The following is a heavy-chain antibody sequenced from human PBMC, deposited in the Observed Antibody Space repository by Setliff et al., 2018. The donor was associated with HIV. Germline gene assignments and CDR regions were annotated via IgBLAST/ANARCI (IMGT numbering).Heavy chain of an antibody. CDR2: ISSSSSYI. D-gene: IGHD3-16*02. CDR1: GFTFSSYS. V-gene: IGHV3-21*04. CDR3: ARQTFYLSGSYRLYYFDY. J-gene: IGHJ4*02. Sequence: GGSLRLSCAASGFTFSSYSMTWVRQPPGKGLEWVSSISSSSSYIYYADSVKGRFTISRDNAKNSLYLQMNSLRAEDTAFYYCARQTFYLSGSYRLYYFDYWGPGTLVTVSS.